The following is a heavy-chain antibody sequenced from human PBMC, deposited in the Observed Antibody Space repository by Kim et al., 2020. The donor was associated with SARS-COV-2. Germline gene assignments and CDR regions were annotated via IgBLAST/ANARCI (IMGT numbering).Heavy chain of an antibody. J-gene: IGHJ6*02. D-gene: IGHD3-22*01. V-gene: IGHV3-7*01. CDR2: IKQDGSEK. Sequence: GGSLRLSCAASGFTFSSYWMSWVRQAPGKGLEWVANIKQDGSEKYYVDSVKGRFTISRDNAKNSLYLQMNSLRAEDTAVYYCARDHDYDSSGYYRYYYYYGMDVWGQGTTVTVSS. CDR1: GFTFSSYW. CDR3: ARDHDYDSSGYYRYYYYYGMDV.